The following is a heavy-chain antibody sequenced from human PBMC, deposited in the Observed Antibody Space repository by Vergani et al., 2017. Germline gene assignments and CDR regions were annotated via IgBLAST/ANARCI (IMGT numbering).Heavy chain of an antibody. CDR2: ININSGAT. J-gene: IGHJ4*02. D-gene: IGHD2-2*01. CDR1: GYTFSDHH. Sequence: QVQLVQSGAEVKKPGASVKVSCKASGYTFSDHHLHWVRQAPGQGLEWVGWININSGATKVAQKFKGRITMGTDTSISTGYMELSSLRSDDTAVYYCARLASVVVPAARPLDLWGQGTLITVSS. V-gene: IGHV1-2*02. CDR3: ARLASVVVPAARPLDL.